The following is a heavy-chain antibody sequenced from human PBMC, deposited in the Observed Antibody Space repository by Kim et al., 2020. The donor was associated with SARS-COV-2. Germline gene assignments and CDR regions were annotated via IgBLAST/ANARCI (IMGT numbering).Heavy chain of an antibody. CDR1: GGSISSYY. J-gene: IGHJ6*02. CDR2: IYYSGST. Sequence: SETLSLTCTVSGGSISSYYWSWIRQPPGKGLEWIGYIYYSGSTNYNPSLKSRVTISVDTSKNQFSLKLSSVTAADTAVYYCARDLRQADSYYYYGMDVWGQGTTVTVSS. CDR3: ARDLRQADSYYYYGMDV. D-gene: IGHD3-22*01. V-gene: IGHV4-59*01.